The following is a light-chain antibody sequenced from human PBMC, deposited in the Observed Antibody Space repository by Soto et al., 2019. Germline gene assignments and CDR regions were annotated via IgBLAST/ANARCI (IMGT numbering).Light chain of an antibody. CDR1: SSDVGGYDY. J-gene: IGLJ1*01. CDR3: CSYGGIFPYV. V-gene: IGLV2-11*01. Sequence: QSALTQPPSVSGSPGQSVTISCTGTSSDVGGYDYVSWYQQHPGKAPKLLIYDVTKRPSGVPDRFSGSKSGNTASLTISGLQAEDEADFFCCSYGGIFPYVFGPGTKVPVL. CDR2: DVT.